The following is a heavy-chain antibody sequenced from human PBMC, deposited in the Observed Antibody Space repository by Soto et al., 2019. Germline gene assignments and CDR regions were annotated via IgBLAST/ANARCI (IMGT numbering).Heavy chain of an antibody. CDR1: GYTFTSYG. CDR2: ISAYNGNT. D-gene: IGHD1-1*01. Sequence: ASVKVSCKASGYTFTSYGISWVRQAPGQGLEWMGWISAYNGNTNYAQKLQGRVTMTTDTSTSTAYMELRSLRSDDTAVYYCARVAWGASEGTTGTYCDFDYWGQGTLVTVSS. V-gene: IGHV1-18*01. J-gene: IGHJ4*02. CDR3: ARVAWGASEGTTGTYCDFDY.